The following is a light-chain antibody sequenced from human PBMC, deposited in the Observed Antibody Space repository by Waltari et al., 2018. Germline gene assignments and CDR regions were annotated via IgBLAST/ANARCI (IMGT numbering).Light chain of an antibody. CDR3: SSYTTSGTL. CDR2: DVS. V-gene: IGLV2-14*03. CDR1: SSDVGGYNY. Sequence: QSALTQPASVSGSPGQSIAISCTGTSSDVGGYNYVSWYQQHPGKAPKLMICDVSNRPSGVSNRFSGSKSGNTASLTISGLQAEDEADYYCSSYTTSGTLFGTGTKVTVL. J-gene: IGLJ1*01.